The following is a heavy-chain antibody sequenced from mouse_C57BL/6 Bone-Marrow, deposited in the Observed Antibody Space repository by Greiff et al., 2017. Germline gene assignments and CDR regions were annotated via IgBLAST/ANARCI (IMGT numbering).Heavy chain of an antibody. CDR3: ARLGWAMDY. J-gene: IGHJ4*01. V-gene: IGHV5-17*01. D-gene: IGHD4-1*01. Sequence: EVKLMESGGGLVKPGGSLKLSCAASGFPFSDYGMHWVRQAPEKGLEWVAYISSGSSTIYYADTVKGRFTISRDTATNTLFLQMTSLRSEDTAMYYCARLGWAMDYWGQGTSVTVSS. CDR2: ISSGSSTI. CDR1: GFPFSDYG.